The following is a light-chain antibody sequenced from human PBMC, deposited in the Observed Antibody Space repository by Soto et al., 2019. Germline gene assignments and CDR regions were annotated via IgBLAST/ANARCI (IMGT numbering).Light chain of an antibody. CDR1: QSISSNY. Sequence: EIVLTQSPGTLSLSPGERVTLSCRASQSISSNYLAWYQQKPGQAPRLLIYGASSRATGIPDRFSGSGSGTDCTLTISRLEPEDFAVYYCQLYSRSPRQITFGQGTRLEIK. J-gene: IGKJ5*01. CDR3: QLYSRSPRQIT. CDR2: GAS. V-gene: IGKV3-20*01.